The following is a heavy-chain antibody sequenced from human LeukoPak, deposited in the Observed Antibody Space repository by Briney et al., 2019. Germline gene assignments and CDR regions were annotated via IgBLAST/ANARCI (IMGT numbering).Heavy chain of an antibody. J-gene: IGHJ5*02. V-gene: IGHV4-4*07. CDR3: ARGYSGNYLRFDP. CDR1: GGSFSSSY. CDR2: IYTSGST. D-gene: IGHD1-26*01. Sequence: SETLSLTCTVYGGSFSSSYWSWIRQPAGKGLEWIGRIYTSGSTNFNPSLKSRVTISIDKSKNQISLKLNSVTAADTAVYYCARGYSGNYLRFDPWGQGTLVTVSS.